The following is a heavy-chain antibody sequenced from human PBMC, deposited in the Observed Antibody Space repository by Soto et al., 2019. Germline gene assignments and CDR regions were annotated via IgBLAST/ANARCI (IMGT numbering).Heavy chain of an antibody. CDR1: GFTFSKYS. CDR3: VRDTKASDCSSTSCHRWYY. Sequence: EVQLVESGGGLVQPGGSLRLSCTASGFTFSKYSMNWARQAPGKGLEWISYISSSSSPIYYADSVKGRFTISKDNAKNSLYLELNSLRAEDTAIYYCVRDTKASDCSSTSCHRWYYWGQGNLVTVSS. V-gene: IGHV3-48*01. CDR2: ISSSSSPI. J-gene: IGHJ4*02. D-gene: IGHD2-2*01.